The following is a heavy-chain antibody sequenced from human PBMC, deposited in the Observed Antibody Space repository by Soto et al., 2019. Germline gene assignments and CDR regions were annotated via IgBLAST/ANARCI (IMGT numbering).Heavy chain of an antibody. D-gene: IGHD1-26*01. CDR2: VSGSGGDT. CDR3: AKGPNSGKIGSIDY. J-gene: IGHJ4*02. CDR1: GFTFSSYT. V-gene: IGHV3-23*01. Sequence: GGSLRLSCVASGFTFSSYTMRWVRQAPGKGLEWVSSVSGSGGDTYYADSVKGRFAISRDNSKNTLYLQMNSLRVDDTAVYYCAKGPNSGKIGSIDYWGQGTLVTVSS.